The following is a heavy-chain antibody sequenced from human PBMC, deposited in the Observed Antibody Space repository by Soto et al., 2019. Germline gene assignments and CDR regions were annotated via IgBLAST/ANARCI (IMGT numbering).Heavy chain of an antibody. CDR3: AKPHFGSYYVHDY. D-gene: IGHD1-26*01. Sequence: PGGSLRLSCAASGFTFSSYAMSWVRQAPGKGLEWVSAISGSGGSTYYADSVKGRFTISRDNSKNTLYLQMNGLRAEDTAVYYCAKPHFGSYYVHDYWGQGTLVTVSS. CDR1: GFTFSSYA. CDR2: ISGSGGST. V-gene: IGHV3-23*01. J-gene: IGHJ4*02.